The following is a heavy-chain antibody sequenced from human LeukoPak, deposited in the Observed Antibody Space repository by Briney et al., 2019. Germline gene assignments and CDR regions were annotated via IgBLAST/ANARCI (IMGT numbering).Heavy chain of an antibody. CDR3: ARKYSDSSAYIFDY. V-gene: IGHV1-3*01. CDR2: INAGNGNT. CDR1: GYTFTTYA. D-gene: IGHD3-22*01. J-gene: IGHJ4*02. Sequence: ASVKVSCKASGYTFTTYAMHWERQAPGQRLEWMGWINAGNGNTEYSQKFQGRVTITRDTSATTAYMEVSSLRSEDTAVYYCARKYSDSSAYIFDYWGQGTLVTVSS.